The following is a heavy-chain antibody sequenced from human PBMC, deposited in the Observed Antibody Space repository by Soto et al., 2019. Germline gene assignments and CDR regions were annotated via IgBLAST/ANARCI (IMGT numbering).Heavy chain of an antibody. CDR3: ARGMFLPCSGPGSCYRSPFDL. D-gene: IGHD2-15*01. CDR2: VSWNADTT. J-gene: IGHJ4*02. CDR1: GFTFHDYT. V-gene: IGHV3-20*01. Sequence: GGSLRLSCAASGFTFHDYTMNWVRQAPGKGLEWVSGVSWNADTTTYADSVKGRFTISRDNAKNSLYLQMNSLRAEDTALYHCARGMFLPCSGPGSCYRSPFDLWGQGALVTVSS.